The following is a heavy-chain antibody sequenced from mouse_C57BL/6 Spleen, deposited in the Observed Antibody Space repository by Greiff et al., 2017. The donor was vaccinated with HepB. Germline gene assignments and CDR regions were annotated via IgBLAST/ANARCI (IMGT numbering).Heavy chain of an antibody. Sequence: DVQLQESGPGLVKPSQSLSLTCSVTGYSITSGYYWNWIRQFPGNKLEWMGYISYDGSNNYNPSLKNRISITRDTSKNQFFLKLNSVTTEDTATYYCAHYYGSSYGFAYWGQGTLVTVSA. CDR3: AHYYGSSYGFAY. V-gene: IGHV3-6*01. CDR1: GYSITSGYY. D-gene: IGHD1-1*01. J-gene: IGHJ3*01. CDR2: ISYDGSN.